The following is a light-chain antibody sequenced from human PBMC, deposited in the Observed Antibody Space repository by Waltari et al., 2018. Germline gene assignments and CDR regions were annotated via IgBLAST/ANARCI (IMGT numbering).Light chain of an antibody. J-gene: IGLJ2*01. CDR3: SSYTTTSTRL. V-gene: IGLV2-14*03. CDR2: HAS. CDR1: SSDVGAYNS. Sequence: QSALTQPASVSGSPGQSITISCPRTSSDVGAYNSVSWYQQPPGKAPKLIIYHASSRPSGISNRFSGSKSGNTASLTISGLQTEDEADYYCSSYTTTSTRLFGGGTKLTVL.